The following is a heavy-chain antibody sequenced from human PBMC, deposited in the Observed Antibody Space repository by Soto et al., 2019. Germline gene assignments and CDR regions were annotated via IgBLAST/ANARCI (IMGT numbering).Heavy chain of an antibody. D-gene: IGHD1-26*01. V-gene: IGHV3-23*01. CDR3: ERQVVGGRYGMDF. CDR2: ISGDGGST. Sequence: EVQLLESGGGLVQPGGSLKVSCAASGFTFSSLVMSWVRQAPGQGLEWVSSISGDGGSTYYADSVKGRFTFSRDNSKNTLYLQMNSLRVEDTAVYYGERQVVGGRYGMDFWAQGTTVTFSS. CDR1: GFTFSSLV. J-gene: IGHJ6*02.